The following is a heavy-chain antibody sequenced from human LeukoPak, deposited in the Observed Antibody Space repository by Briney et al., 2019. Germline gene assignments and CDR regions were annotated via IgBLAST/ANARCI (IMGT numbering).Heavy chain of an antibody. CDR2: IFYSGTT. D-gene: IGHD2-2*02. Sequence: SETLSLTCTVSNDSISPLYWGWIRQPPGKGLEFIGYIFYSGTTNFNPSLKSRVTISVDTSKNQFSLKLTSVTAADAAVYYCARVPVPATIYVGYYYYMDVWGKGTTVTVSS. CDR1: NDSISPLY. CDR3: ARVPVPATIYVGYYYYMDV. J-gene: IGHJ6*03. V-gene: IGHV4-59*11.